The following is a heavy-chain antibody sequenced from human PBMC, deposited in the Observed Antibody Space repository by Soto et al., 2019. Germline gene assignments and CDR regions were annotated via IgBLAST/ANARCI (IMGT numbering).Heavy chain of an antibody. D-gene: IGHD3-22*01. CDR3: AKGRGALTVVSNWFDP. CDR1: GFTFEDHA. Sequence: PVGSLRLSCAAIGFTFEDHAMHWIRQVPGKGLEWVAGINGNSGITGYADSVKGRFTISRDNANNSLHLEMNSLKSEDTALYYCAKGRGALTVVSNWFDPWGQGTLVTVSS. CDR2: INGNSGIT. J-gene: IGHJ5*02. V-gene: IGHV3-9*01.